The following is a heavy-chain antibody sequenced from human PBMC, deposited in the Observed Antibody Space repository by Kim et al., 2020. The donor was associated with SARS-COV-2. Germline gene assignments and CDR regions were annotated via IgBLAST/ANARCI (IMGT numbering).Heavy chain of an antibody. CDR2: IYTSGST. CDR3: ARGPVRPPLYYYGMDV. CDR1: GGSISSGSYY. V-gene: IGHV4-61*02. J-gene: IGHJ6*02. D-gene: IGHD3-22*01. Sequence: SETLSLTCTVSGGSISSGSYYWSWIRQPAGKGLEWTGRIYTSGSTNYNPSLKSRVTISVDTSKNQFSLKLSSVTAADTAVYYCARGPVRPPLYYYGMDVWGQGTTVTVSS.